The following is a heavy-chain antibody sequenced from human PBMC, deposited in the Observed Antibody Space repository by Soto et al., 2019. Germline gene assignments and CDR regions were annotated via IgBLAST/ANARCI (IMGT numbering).Heavy chain of an antibody. CDR2: LSPGGGNK. D-gene: IGHD3-22*01. CDR1: GFDLSAYT. V-gene: IGHV3-30*09. CDR3: AKVADSYYLDY. Sequence: QIQLVQSGGGVVQPAGSMTLSCVASGFDLSAYTMVWLRQAPGKGLQWVAELSPGGGNKYYADCLRGRFAILSETANNTVLLLLLRVRPEDTAVYYCAKVADSYYLDYWGQGSQVAVSA. J-gene: IGHJ4*02.